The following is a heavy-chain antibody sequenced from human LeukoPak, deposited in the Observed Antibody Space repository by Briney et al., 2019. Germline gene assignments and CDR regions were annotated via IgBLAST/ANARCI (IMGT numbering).Heavy chain of an antibody. CDR1: GGSISSFY. D-gene: IGHD5-18*01. V-gene: IGHV4-59*01. J-gene: IGHJ4*02. Sequence: SETLFLTCAVSGGSISSFYWSWIRQPPGKGLEWIGYIYYSGSTNYNPPLKSRVTISVDTSKNQFSLKLTSVTAADTAVYYCARGGGYSYGYGFDYWGQGTLVTVSS. CDR3: ARGGGYSYGYGFDY. CDR2: IYYSGST.